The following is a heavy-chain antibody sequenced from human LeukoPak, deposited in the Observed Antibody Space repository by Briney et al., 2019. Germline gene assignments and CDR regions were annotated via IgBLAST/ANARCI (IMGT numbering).Heavy chain of an antibody. V-gene: IGHV3-53*01. J-gene: IGHJ3*02. Sequence: GGSLRLSCVASGFTVSTNYISWVRQAPGMGLEWVSIIYSDGTIYYADSVKGRFTISRDNSKNTLYLQMNSLRADDTAAYYCARDRAPPESWYFDVWGRGTLVTVSSGTGTVSLCDAFDIWGQGTMVTVSS. CDR1: GFTVSTNY. CDR3: ARDRAPPESWYFDVWGRGTLVTVSSGTGTVSLCDAFDI. CDR2: IYSDGTI. D-gene: IGHD6-13*01.